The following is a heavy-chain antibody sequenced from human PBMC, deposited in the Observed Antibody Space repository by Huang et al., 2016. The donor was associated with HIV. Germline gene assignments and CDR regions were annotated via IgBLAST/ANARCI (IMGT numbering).Heavy chain of an antibody. CDR3: ARLSTTWYFDY. V-gene: IGHV5-51*01. CDR2: IYPVDSDT. Sequence: EVQLVQSGAEVKKPGESLKISCKGSGYSFTSYWIGWVCQMPGKGLDGMGIIYPVDSDTRYSPSCQGQVTTSADKSISTAYLQWSSLKASDTAMYYCARLSTTWYFDYWGQGTLVTVSS. J-gene: IGHJ4*02. CDR1: GYSFTSYW. D-gene: IGHD1-1*01.